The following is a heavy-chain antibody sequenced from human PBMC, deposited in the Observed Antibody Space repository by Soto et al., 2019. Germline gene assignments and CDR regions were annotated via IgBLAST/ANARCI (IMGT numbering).Heavy chain of an antibody. J-gene: IGHJ4*02. CDR1: GDSSSAYF. Sequence: PSETLSLTCTVSGDSSSAYFWSWVWQPPGKGLEWIGNIHYNGNTKYNPSLKSRVTMSLDTSKNQFSLRLISVTAADTAKYFCAREGNLGRWLQPLDFWGQGTLVTVSS. CDR3: AREGNLGRWLQPLDF. CDR2: IHYNGNT. D-gene: IGHD5-12*01. V-gene: IGHV4-59*01.